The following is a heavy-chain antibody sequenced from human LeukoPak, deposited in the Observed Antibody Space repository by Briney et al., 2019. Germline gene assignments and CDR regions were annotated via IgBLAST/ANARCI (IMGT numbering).Heavy chain of an antibody. D-gene: IGHD5-24*01. J-gene: IGHJ4*02. CDR3: ARGITAITGFDC. CDR2: IYYSGST. CDR1: GGSISTGAYY. Sequence: SETLSLTCTVSGGSISTGAYYWSWVRQHPGKGLEWIGYIYYSGSTYCNPSLKSRLTISVDTSNNHFSLKLSSVTAADTAVYYCARGITAITGFDCWGQGTLVTVSS. V-gene: IGHV4-31*03.